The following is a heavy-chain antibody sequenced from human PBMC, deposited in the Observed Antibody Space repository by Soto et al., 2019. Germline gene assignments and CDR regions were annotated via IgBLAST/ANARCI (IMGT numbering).Heavy chain of an antibody. CDR3: GRDDYGIFHY. CDR2: IDAKNGGT. J-gene: IGHJ4*02. CDR1: GYSISAYY. D-gene: IGHD3-10*01. Sequence: QVQLVQSGTEVKKPGASVKVSCQASGYSISAYYIHWVRQAPGQGLEWMGWIDAKNGGTVSAQKFQGRLTMTRDTSISTVYMDLSGLTSDDTALYYCGRDDYGIFHYWGQGSLVTVSS. V-gene: IGHV1-2*02.